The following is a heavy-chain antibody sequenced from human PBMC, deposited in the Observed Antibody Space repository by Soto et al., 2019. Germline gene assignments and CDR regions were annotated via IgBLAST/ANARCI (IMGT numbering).Heavy chain of an antibody. CDR3: ARGGQECSATRCAYIYDGLDV. D-gene: IGHD1-26*01. CDR1: GYTFSHYG. J-gene: IGHJ6*02. Sequence: ASVKVSCKASGYTFSHYGIGWVRQAPGQGLEWMGWISAYNGNTHYAEKVQGRVTLTTNTSTSTADMELRSLRSDDTAVYYCARGGQECSATRCAYIYDGLDVWGQGTTVTVSS. V-gene: IGHV1-18*01. CDR2: ISAYNGNT.